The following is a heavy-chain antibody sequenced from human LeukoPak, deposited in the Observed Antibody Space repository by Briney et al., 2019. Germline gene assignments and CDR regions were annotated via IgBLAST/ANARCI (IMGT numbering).Heavy chain of an antibody. CDR1: GGSFSGYY. CDR3: ARGRYYYGSGSYYRWFDP. CDR2: INHSGST. J-gene: IGHJ5*02. D-gene: IGHD3-10*01. Sequence: PSETLSLTYAVYGGSFSGYYWSWIRQPPGKGLEWIGEINHSGSTNYNPSLKSRVTISVDTSKNQFSLKLSSVTAADTAVYYCARGRYYYGSGSYYRWFDPWGQGTLVTVSS. V-gene: IGHV4-34*01.